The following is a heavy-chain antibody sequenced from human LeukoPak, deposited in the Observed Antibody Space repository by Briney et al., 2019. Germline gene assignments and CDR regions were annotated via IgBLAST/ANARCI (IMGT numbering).Heavy chain of an antibody. CDR2: IYSGDKT. CDR1: GFTVSTNY. J-gene: IGHJ4*02. Sequence: AGGSLRLSCAASGFTVSTNYMSWVRQAPGKGLEWVSIIYSGDKTDYADSLKGRFTISRDTSKNTLYLQMRSLRAEDTAVYYWARDLRKQGLGSWGQGTLVTVSS. CDR3: ARDLRKQGLGS. V-gene: IGHV3-66*01.